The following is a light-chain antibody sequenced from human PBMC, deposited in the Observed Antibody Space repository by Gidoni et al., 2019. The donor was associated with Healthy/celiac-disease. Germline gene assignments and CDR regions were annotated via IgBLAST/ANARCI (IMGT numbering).Light chain of an antibody. CDR2: QDS. CDR1: KLGDKY. CDR3: QAWDSSTVV. Sequence: SYALTQPPSVSLSPGQTASITCSGDKLGDKYACWYQQKPGQSPVLVIYQDSKRPSGIPERFSGSNSGKTATLTISGTQAMDEADYYCQAWDSSTVVFGGGTKLTVL. V-gene: IGLV3-1*01. J-gene: IGLJ2*01.